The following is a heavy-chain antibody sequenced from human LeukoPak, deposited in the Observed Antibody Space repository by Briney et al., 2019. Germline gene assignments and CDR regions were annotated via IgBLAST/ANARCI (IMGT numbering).Heavy chain of an antibody. J-gene: IGHJ4*02. Sequence: SETLSLTCAVYGGSFSGYYWSWIRQPPGKGLEWIGEINHSGSTNYNPSLKSRVTISVDTSKNQFSLELSSVTAADTAVYYCARAGGDTAMVTLDYWGQGTLVTVSS. CDR2: INHSGST. CDR3: ARAGGDTAMVTLDY. D-gene: IGHD5-18*01. V-gene: IGHV4-34*01. CDR1: GGSFSGYY.